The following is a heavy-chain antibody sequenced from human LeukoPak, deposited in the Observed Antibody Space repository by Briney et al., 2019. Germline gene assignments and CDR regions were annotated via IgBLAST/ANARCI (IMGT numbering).Heavy chain of an antibody. Sequence: GGSLRLSCAASGFTVSTNYMSWVRQAPGKGLEWVSTLYSDGNTYYADSVKGRFTISRDNAKNTLYLQMNSLRAEDTAVYYCARAARADCTSPTCHSWLAPWGQGTQVTVSS. J-gene: IGHJ5*02. CDR3: ARAARADCTSPTCHSWLAP. CDR2: LYSDGNT. V-gene: IGHV3-53*01. CDR1: GFTVSTNY. D-gene: IGHD2/OR15-2a*01.